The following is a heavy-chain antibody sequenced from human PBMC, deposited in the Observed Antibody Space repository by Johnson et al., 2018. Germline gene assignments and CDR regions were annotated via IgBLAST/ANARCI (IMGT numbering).Heavy chain of an antibody. D-gene: IGHD3/OR15-3a*01. CDR3: ARGLYGLFIIPPESGMDV. J-gene: IGHJ6*02. V-gene: IGHV3-23*04. CDR1: GFTFTSYA. CDR2: ISGNAGST. Sequence: EVQLVESGGGLGLPGGSXRLSCVASGFTFTSYAMSWVRQAPGKGLEWVSSISGNAGSTNSADYVKGRFTISRDNSKDTLYLQMNSLRAEETAVYYCARGLYGLFIIPPESGMDVWGQGTTVTVSS.